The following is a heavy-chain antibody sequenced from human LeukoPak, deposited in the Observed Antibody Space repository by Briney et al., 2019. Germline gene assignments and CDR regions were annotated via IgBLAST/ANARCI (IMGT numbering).Heavy chain of an antibody. CDR2: IWYDGSNK. Sequence: GRSLRLSCAASGFTFSSYAMHWVRQAPGKGLEWVAVIWYDGSNKYYADSVKGRFTISRDNSKNTLYLQMNSLRAEDTAVYYCARDSSGHFDYWGQGTLVTVSS. J-gene: IGHJ4*02. CDR3: ARDSSGHFDY. D-gene: IGHD1-26*01. CDR1: GFTFSSYA. V-gene: IGHV3-33*08.